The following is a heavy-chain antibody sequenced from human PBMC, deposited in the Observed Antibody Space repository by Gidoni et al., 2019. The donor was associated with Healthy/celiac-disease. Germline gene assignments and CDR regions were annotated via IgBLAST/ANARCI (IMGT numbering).Heavy chain of an antibody. CDR1: GGSVSSGSYY. D-gene: IGHD5-18*01. J-gene: IGHJ4*02. CDR3: AAVDTAFRLFDY. Sequence: QVQLQESGPGLVKPSETLSLTCTVSGGSVSSGSYYWRWIRQPPGKGLEWIWYIYYSGSTNYNPSLKSRVTISGDTSKNQFSLKLSSVTAADTAVYYWAAVDTAFRLFDYWGQGTLVTVSS. V-gene: IGHV4-61*01. CDR2: IYYSGST.